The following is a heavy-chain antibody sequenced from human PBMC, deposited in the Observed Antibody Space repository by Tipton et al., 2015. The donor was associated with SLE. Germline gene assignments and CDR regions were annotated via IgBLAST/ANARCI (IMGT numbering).Heavy chain of an antibody. V-gene: IGHV4-59*01. Sequence: TLSLTCTVSGDSISRYYWFWIRQPPGKGLEWIVYIYSSGSTNYNPPLKSRVTISMDTPRNQFSLNLHSVTAADTAVYYCARDLNWDDIGNWFDPWGQGVLVTVSS. CDR1: GDSISRYY. CDR2: IYSSGST. CDR3: ARDLNWDDIGNWFDP. J-gene: IGHJ5*02. D-gene: IGHD1-1*01.